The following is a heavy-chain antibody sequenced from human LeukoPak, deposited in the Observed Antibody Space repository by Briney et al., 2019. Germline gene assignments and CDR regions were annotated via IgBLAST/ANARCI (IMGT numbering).Heavy chain of an antibody. CDR2: IYTNGGA. J-gene: IGHJ4*02. CDR3: AREPPGY. CDR1: GGSVTSGNYY. Sequence: SQTLSLTCTVSGGSVTSGNYYWNWIRQPAGKGLEWIGHIYTNGGASYNPSLKSRVTISMDASKNQFSLKLSSVTAADTAVYYCAREPPGYWGQGILVTVSS. V-gene: IGHV4-61*09.